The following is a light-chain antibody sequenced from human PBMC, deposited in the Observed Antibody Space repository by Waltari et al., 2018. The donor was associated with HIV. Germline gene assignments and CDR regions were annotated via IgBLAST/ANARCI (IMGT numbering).Light chain of an antibody. J-gene: IGKJ2*01. V-gene: IGKV1-5*03. CDR1: QDIDNW. Sequence: IQMTQSPSNLSASVGDTVILTCRASQDIDNWLARYHQKPGRAPKLLISMTSVLESGVPSRFRGSGSGTTFTLTITGLQPDDIGTYFCQQYSTHYAFGQGTRVE. CDR2: MTS. CDR3: QQYSTHYA.